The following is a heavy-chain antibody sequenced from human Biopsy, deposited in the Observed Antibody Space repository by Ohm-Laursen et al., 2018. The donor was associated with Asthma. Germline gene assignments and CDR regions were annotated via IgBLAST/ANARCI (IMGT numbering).Heavy chain of an antibody. V-gene: IGHV3-30-3*01. Sequence: SLRLSCTASGFAFSNYVMHWVRQAPGKGLEWVAGIFFDGSNKYYADFVKGRFTISGDNFKDTLYLQVNSLRGDDTAAYYCARGKTWGRSYYFDYWGQGTLVTVSS. J-gene: IGHJ4*02. CDR2: IFFDGSNK. CDR1: GFAFSNYV. D-gene: IGHD6-6*01. CDR3: ARGKTWGRSYYFDY.